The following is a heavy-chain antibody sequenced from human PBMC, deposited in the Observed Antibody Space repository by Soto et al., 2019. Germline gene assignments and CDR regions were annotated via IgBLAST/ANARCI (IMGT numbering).Heavy chain of an antibody. CDR2: IYPGDSDS. J-gene: IGHJ5*02. CDR1: GYSFTTYW. Sequence: VQLVQSGAEVKKPGESLKISCKGSGYSFTTYWIGWVRQMPGKGLEWMGMIYPGDSDSRYSPSFQGQVTFSADKSINTAYLQWSSLKASDTAMYYCARQFGGSIGGVNWFDPWGQGTLVTVSS. V-gene: IGHV5-51*01. D-gene: IGHD3-10*01. CDR3: ARQFGGSIGGVNWFDP.